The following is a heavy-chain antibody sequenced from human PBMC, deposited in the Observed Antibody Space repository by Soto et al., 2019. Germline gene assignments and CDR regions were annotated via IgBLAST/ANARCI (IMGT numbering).Heavy chain of an antibody. CDR2: ISGSGSNP. J-gene: IGHJ4*02. Sequence: EVQVLESGGGLVQPGGSLRLSCAASGFTFRSYAMSWVRQAPGQGLEWVSAISGSGSNPYYADSVKGRFTISRDNSKTTLYLQLNSLRAEDTALYYFAKTASMTIRDGFDHCGQGTLVTVSS. D-gene: IGHD4-17*01. CDR3: AKTASMTIRDGFDH. CDR1: GFTFRSYA. V-gene: IGHV3-23*01.